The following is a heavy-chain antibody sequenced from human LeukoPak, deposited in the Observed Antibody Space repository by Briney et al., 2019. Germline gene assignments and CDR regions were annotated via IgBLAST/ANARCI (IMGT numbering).Heavy chain of an antibody. Sequence: GASVKVSCKASGYTFTGYYMHWVRQAPGQGLEWRGWINPNSGGTNYAQKFQGRVTMTRDTSISTAYIELSRLRSDDTAVYYCARGLDYYDSSGYLDWVDYWGQGTLVTVSS. D-gene: IGHD3-22*01. CDR1: GYTFTGYY. CDR3: ARGLDYYDSSGYLDWVDY. J-gene: IGHJ4*02. CDR2: INPNSGGT. V-gene: IGHV1-2*02.